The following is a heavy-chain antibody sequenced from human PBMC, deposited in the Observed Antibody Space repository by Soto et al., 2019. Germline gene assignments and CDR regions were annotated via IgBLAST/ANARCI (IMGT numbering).Heavy chain of an antibody. Sequence: GGSLTLAWGAAGLKFNGYTVGWGGQAPGQGLEWVSGIAETGGSTYYADSVKGRFTISRDNSENPLYLKMTNLRAEDTAIHYCENTVYGSGSPDYWGQGTLVTVSS. CDR1: GLKFNGYT. D-gene: IGHD3-10*01. CDR3: ENTVYGSGSPDY. CDR2: IAETGGST. J-gene: IGHJ4*02. V-gene: IGHV3-23*01.